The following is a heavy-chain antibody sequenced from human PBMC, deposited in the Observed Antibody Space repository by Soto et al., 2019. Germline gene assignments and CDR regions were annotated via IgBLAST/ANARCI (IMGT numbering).Heavy chain of an antibody. D-gene: IGHD3-16*02. V-gene: IGHV3-9*01. J-gene: IGHJ4*02. CDR1: GFNFGEFA. CDR3: AREISAALDY. CDR2: ISWNGDDR. Sequence: EVQLVESGGGSVQPGGSLRLSYAASGFNFGEFAVHWVRQTPGQGLEWVSGISWNGDDRDYADSVKGRFTISRDNARNSLYLQMNTLRGEDTALYYCAREISAALDYWGQGTLVIVSS.